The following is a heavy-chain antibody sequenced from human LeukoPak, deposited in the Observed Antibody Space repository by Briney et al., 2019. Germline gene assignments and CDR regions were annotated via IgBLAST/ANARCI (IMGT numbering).Heavy chain of an antibody. V-gene: IGHV4-4*07. J-gene: IGHJ4*02. CDR3: ARRDSSGYFVY. Sequence: PSETLSLTCTVSGGSISIYYWNWLRQSAGKGLEWIGRIDASGRTEYNPSLKSRVTMSVDTSKNQFSLTLSSVTAADTAVYYCARRDSSGYFVYWGQGTLVTVSS. D-gene: IGHD3-22*01. CDR1: GGSISIYY. CDR2: IDASGRT.